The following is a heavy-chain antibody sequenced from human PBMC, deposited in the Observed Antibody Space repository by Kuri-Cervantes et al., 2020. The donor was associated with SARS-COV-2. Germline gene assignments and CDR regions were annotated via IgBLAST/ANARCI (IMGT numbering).Heavy chain of an antibody. CDR1: GFTFSSYY. D-gene: IGHD6-6*01. V-gene: IGHV3-66*01. J-gene: IGHJ1*01. Sequence: GESLKISCAASGFTFSSYYMSWVRQAPGKGLEWVSVIYSGGSTYYADSVKGRFTISRDNSKNTLYLQMNSLRAEDTAVYYCAGSIAARPIYFQHWGQGTLVTVSS. CDR3: AGSIAARPIYFQH. CDR2: IYSGGST.